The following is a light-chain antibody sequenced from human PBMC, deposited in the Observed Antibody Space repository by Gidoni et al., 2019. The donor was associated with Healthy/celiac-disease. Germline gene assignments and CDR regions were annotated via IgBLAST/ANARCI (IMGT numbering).Light chain of an antibody. CDR3: QQYNSYSET. CDR1: QSISSW. V-gene: IGKV1-5*03. Sequence: DIQMTQSPSTLSASVGDRVTITCRASQSISSWLAWYQQKPGKAPKLLIYKASSLESGVPSRFSGSGSGTEFTLTISIQQPDDFATYYCQQYNSYSETFGQXTKVEIK. J-gene: IGKJ1*01. CDR2: KAS.